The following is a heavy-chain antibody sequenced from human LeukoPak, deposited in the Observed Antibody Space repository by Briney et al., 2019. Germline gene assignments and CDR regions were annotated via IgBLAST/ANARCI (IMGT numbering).Heavy chain of an antibody. CDR3: ARWGSGSYYDRGDY. V-gene: IGHV1-8*01. Sequence: ASVKVSCKASGYTFTSYDINWVRQATGQGLAWMGWMNPNSGNTSYAQKFQGRVTMTRNTSIRTAYMELSRLRSDDTAVYYCARWGSGSYYDRGDYWGQGTLVTVSS. D-gene: IGHD1-26*01. CDR1: GYTFTSYD. J-gene: IGHJ4*02. CDR2: MNPNSGNT.